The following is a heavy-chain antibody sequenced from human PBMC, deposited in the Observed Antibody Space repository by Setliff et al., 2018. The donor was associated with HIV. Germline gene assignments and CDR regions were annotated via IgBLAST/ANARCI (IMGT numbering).Heavy chain of an antibody. CDR2: INYDDIYE. D-gene: IGHD4-17*01. J-gene: IGHJ3*02. V-gene: IGHV3-30*02. CDR3: VKDGDYRNGDYDAFDI. Sequence: PGGSLRLSCAASGFTFSAHGMHWVRQAPGKGLEWVTFINYDDIYEYYADSVKGRFTISRDNSKSTVDLQMTSLTAEDTAVYYCVKDGDYRNGDYDAFDIWGQGTMVTVSS. CDR1: GFTFSAHG.